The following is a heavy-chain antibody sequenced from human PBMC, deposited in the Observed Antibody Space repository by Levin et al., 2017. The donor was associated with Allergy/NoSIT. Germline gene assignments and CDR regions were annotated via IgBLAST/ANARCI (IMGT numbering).Heavy chain of an antibody. D-gene: IGHD3-10*01. CDR1: GFVVTSNY. V-gene: IGHV3-53*01. Sequence: GGSLRLSCAASGFVVTSNYMYWVRQAPGKGLEWVSVIYSDDTTYYADSVKGRFTISRDSSKNTLFLQMDSLRTEDTAVYYCARLVIRGGIGAMWGQGTMVTVSS. J-gene: IGHJ3*02. CDR3: ARLVIRGGIGAM. CDR2: IYSDDTT.